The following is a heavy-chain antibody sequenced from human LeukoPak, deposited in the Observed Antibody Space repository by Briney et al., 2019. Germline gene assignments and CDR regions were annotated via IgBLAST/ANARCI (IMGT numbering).Heavy chain of an antibody. CDR2: IDYSGTT. J-gene: IGHJ3*01. D-gene: IGHD1-26*01. CDR1: GASISTYY. Sequence: SETLSLTCTVSGASISTYYWSWIRQPPGQGLEWIGYIDYSGTTNYHPSLKSRVTMSIDTSKNQFSLKLSSVTAADTAVYYCARVGAGCFDFWGQGTMVTVSS. CDR3: ARVGAGCFDF. V-gene: IGHV4-59*01.